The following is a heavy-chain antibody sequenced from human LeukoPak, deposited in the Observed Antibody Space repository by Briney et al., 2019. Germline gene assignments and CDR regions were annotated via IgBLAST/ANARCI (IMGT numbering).Heavy chain of an antibody. CDR3: AKGLPPYYYDSSGYYFDY. CDR2: ISGSGGST. J-gene: IGHJ4*02. Sequence: GGSLRLSCAASGFTFSSYAMSWVRQAPGKGLEWVSAISGSGGSTYYADSVKGRFTISRDNSKNTLYLQMNSLRAEDTAVYYCAKGLPPYYYDSSGYYFDYWGQGTLVTVSS. D-gene: IGHD3-22*01. V-gene: IGHV3-23*01. CDR1: GFTFSSYA.